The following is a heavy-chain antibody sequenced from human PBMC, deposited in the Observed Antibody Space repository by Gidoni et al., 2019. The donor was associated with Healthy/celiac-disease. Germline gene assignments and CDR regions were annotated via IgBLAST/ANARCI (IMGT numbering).Heavy chain of an antibody. Sequence: QLQLQESGSGLVKPSQTLSLTCAVSGGSISSGGYSWSWIRQPPGKGLEWIGYIYHSGSTYYNPSLKSRVTISVDRSKNQFSLKLSSVTAADTAVYYCARGLYYYGSGSYFYYYGMDVWGQGTTVTVSS. CDR3: ARGLYYYGSGSYFYYYGMDV. J-gene: IGHJ6*02. CDR1: GGSISSGGYS. V-gene: IGHV4-30-2*01. CDR2: IYHSGST. D-gene: IGHD3-10*01.